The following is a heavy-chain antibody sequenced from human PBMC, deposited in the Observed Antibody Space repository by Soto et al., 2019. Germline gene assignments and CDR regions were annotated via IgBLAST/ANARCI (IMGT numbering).Heavy chain of an antibody. J-gene: IGHJ6*02. CDR1: GYSFTTYG. Sequence: QVQLVQSGGKVKKPGASVKVSCKTSGYSFTTYGISWVRQAPGQGLEWMGWISGYNGNTHYAQKFQGRVSMTTDTSTSTAYMELRSLRSDDTAVYYCAREGPAPYYYYGMDVWGQGTTVTVSS. CDR2: ISGYNGNT. V-gene: IGHV1-18*01. CDR3: AREGPAPYYYYGMDV.